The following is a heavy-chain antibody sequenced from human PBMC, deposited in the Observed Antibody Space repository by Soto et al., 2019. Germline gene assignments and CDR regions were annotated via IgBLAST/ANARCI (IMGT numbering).Heavy chain of an antibody. Sequence: EVQLLESGGGFVQPGGSLRLSCAASGFTFTNYALGWVRQAPGKGLEWVSTIGGGSGSTSYADSVKGRFSISRENSKNQLYLQMSRLRAEDTALYYCATRMYSTSWYYFVSWGQGTLVTVSS. D-gene: IGHD6-13*01. CDR1: GFTFTNYA. CDR2: IGGGSGST. CDR3: ATRMYSTSWYYFVS. J-gene: IGHJ4*02. V-gene: IGHV3-23*01.